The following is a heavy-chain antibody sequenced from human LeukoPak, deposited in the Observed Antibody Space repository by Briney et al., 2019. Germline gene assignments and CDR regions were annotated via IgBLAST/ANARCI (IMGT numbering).Heavy chain of an antibody. V-gene: IGHV6-1*01. J-gene: IGHJ3*02. Sequence: SQTLSLTCAISGDSVSSNSAAWNWIRQSPSRGLEWLGRTYYRSKWYNDYAVSVRSRITINPDTSKNQFSLQLNSVTPEDTAVYYCATGGGDDDAFDIRGQGTMVTVSS. D-gene: IGHD7-27*01. CDR1: GDSVSSNSAA. CDR3: ATGGGDDDAFDI. CDR2: TYYRSKWYN.